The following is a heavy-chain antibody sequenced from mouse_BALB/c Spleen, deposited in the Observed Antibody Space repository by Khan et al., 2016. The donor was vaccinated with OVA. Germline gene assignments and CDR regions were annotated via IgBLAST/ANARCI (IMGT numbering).Heavy chain of an antibody. V-gene: IGHV5-4*02. CDR1: GFTFSDYY. Sequence: EVQLQESGGGLVKPGGSLKLSCAASGFTFSDYYMYWVRQTPEKRLEWVATVSDGGNDTSYPDSVKGRFTISRDNAKNNLYLQMNSLKSEDTAISYCTRGGYGSGFAYWGQGTLVTVSA. CDR2: VSDGGNDT. CDR3: TRGGYGSGFAY. D-gene: IGHD1-2*01. J-gene: IGHJ3*01.